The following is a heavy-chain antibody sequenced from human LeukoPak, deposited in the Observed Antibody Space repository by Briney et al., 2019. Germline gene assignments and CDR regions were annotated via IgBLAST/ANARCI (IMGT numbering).Heavy chain of an antibody. CDR3: ARGDNWDYGLYL. Sequence: GGSLRLSCAASGFSFSIYTMNWVRQAPGKGLEWVSYISSTSSITYYADSVQGRFTISRDNAENSLYLQMNSLRAEDTAVYYCARGDNWDYGLYLWGRGTVSPSPQ. J-gene: IGHJ4*02. CDR2: ISSTSSIT. D-gene: IGHD1-7*01. V-gene: IGHV3-48*01. CDR1: GFSFSIYT.